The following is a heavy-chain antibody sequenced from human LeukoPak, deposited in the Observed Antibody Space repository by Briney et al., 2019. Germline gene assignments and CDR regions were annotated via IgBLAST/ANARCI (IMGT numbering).Heavy chain of an antibody. V-gene: IGHV1-24*01. CDR3: AMSSGSYRDAFDI. Sequence: ASVTVSCKVSGYTLTELSMHWVRQAPGKGLEWMGGFDPEDGETIYAQKFQGRVTMTEDTSTDTAYMELSSLRSEDTAVYYCAMSSGSYRDAFDIWGQGTMVTVSS. CDR1: GYTLTELS. J-gene: IGHJ3*02. D-gene: IGHD3-10*01. CDR2: FDPEDGET.